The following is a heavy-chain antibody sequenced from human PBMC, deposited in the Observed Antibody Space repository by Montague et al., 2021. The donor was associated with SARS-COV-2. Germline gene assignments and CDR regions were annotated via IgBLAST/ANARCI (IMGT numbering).Heavy chain of an antibody. CDR1: GGSFSNYY. Sequence: SETLSLTCAVYGGSFSNYYWTWIRRPPGKGLEWIGDINHSGGTNINPYLKSRVPISVDTSKNQFSLKLTSVPAADTAAYYCARGLSASLSGGWVPVALFVTYHDMDVWGKGTTVTVSS. D-gene: IGHD6-25*01. J-gene: IGHJ6*03. V-gene: IGHV4-34*01. CDR2: INHSGGT. CDR3: ARGLSASLSGGWVPVALFVTYHDMDV.